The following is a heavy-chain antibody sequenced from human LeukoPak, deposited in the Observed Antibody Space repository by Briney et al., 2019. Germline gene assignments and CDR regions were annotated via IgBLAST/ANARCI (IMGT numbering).Heavy chain of an antibody. D-gene: IGHD3-10*01. CDR3: ARHYGIQGSGSSQAFFSYYGMDV. CDR1: GDSVSSYY. J-gene: IGHJ6*02. V-gene: IGHV4-59*08. Sequence: SETLSLTCTVSGDSVSSYYWAWIRQPPGKGLEWIGYIYNSGSTNYNPSLKSRVTISVDTSKNQFSLRLTSVTAADTAVYYCARHYGIQGSGSSQAFFSYYGMDVWGQGTTVTVSS. CDR2: IYNSGST.